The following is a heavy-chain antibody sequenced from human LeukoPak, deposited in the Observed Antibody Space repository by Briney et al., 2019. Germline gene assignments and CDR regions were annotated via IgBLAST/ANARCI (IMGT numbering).Heavy chain of an antibody. CDR1: GGSISTHY. V-gene: IGHV4-59*11. J-gene: IGHJ4*02. D-gene: IGHD1-26*01. CDR2: IYYTGST. CDR3: ARDFSGNYYDY. Sequence: SETLSLTCVVSGGSISTHYWTWIRQPPGKGLEWLGYIYYTGSTNYNPSLKSRVTISLDTSKNQFSLRLTSVTAAGTAMYYCARDFSGNYYDYWGQGALVTVSS.